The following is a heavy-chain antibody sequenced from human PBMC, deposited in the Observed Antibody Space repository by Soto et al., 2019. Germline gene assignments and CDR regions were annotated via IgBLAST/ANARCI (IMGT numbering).Heavy chain of an antibody. CDR3: ARVPYYDFWSGYYDSYYYYYCMDV. CDR1: GGSFSGYY. Sequence: SETLSLTCAVYGGSFSGYYWSWIRQPPGKGMEWIGEINHSGSTNYNPSLKSRVTISVDTSKNQFSLKLSSVTAADTAVYYCARVPYYDFWSGYYDSYYYYYCMDVWGQGTTVTVSS. V-gene: IGHV4-34*01. J-gene: IGHJ6*02. CDR2: INHSGST. D-gene: IGHD3-3*01.